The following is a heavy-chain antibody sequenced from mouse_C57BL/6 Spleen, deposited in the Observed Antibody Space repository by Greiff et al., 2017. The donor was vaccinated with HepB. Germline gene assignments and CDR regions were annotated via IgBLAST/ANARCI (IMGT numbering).Heavy chain of an antibody. V-gene: IGHV5-6*01. CDR2: ISSGGSYT. CDR1: GFTFSSYG. J-gene: IGHJ1*03. Sequence: EVHLVESGGDLVKPGGSLKLSCAASGFTFSSYGMSWVRQTPDKRLEWVATISSGGSYTYYPDSVKGRFTISRDNAKNTLYLQMSSLKSEDTAMYYCARLRRHFDVWGTGTTVTVSS. CDR3: ARLRRHFDV.